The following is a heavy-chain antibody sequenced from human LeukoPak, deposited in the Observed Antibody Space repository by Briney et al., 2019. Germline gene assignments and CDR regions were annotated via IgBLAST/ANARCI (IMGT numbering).Heavy chain of an antibody. D-gene: IGHD2/OR15-2a*01. CDR3: ARGEDNADEYLREDY. Sequence: GGSLRLSCAGSGFPFSSYWMTWVRQAPGKGLEWVANINQDGSEKSYVDSVRGRFTISRDNAKNSLYLQMDRVGAEDTAVYYCARGEDNADEYLREDYWGQGILVTVSS. J-gene: IGHJ4*02. CDR2: INQDGSEK. V-gene: IGHV3-7*04. CDR1: GFPFSSYW.